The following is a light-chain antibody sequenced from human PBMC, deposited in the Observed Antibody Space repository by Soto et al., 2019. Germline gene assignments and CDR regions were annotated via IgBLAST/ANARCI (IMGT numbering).Light chain of an antibody. V-gene: IGKV3-11*01. CDR1: QSVSTY. Sequence: EIVLTQSPATLSLSPGKRATLSCRASQSVSTYLAWYQQKPGQAPRLLIYDASKRATGIPARFSGSGCGTEFALTITSRELEDVDVYVYQRRKYGRSSLTFGQGTKVDIK. CDR3: QRRKYGRSSLT. J-gene: IGKJ1*01. CDR2: DAS.